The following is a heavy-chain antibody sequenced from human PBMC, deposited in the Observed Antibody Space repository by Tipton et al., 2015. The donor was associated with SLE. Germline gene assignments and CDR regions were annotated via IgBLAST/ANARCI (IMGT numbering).Heavy chain of an antibody. J-gene: IGHJ4*02. CDR3: AKGLTWDHVY. V-gene: IGHV3-23*01. CDR1: GFTFSSYG. D-gene: IGHD1-26*01. CDR2: ISGSGGST. Sequence: SLRLSCAASGFTFSSYGMHWVRQAPGKGLEWVSAISGSGGSTSFADSVKGRFTISRDNSKNTLYLQMNSLRAEDTAVYYCAKGLTWDHVYWGQGTLVPVSS.